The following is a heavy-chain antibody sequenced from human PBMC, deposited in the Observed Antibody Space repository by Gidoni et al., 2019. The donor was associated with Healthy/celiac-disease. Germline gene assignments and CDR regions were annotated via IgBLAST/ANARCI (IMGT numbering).Heavy chain of an antibody. J-gene: IGHJ4*02. Sequence: QVQLQQWGAGLLKPSETLSLTCAVYGGSFSGDYWSWLRQPPGKGLEWIGEINHSGSTNCNPSLKSRVTISVDTSKNQISLRLSSVTAADTAVYYCARGRVRWYYWGQGTLVTVSS. CDR3: ARGRVRWYY. CDR2: INHSGST. D-gene: IGHD6-13*01. CDR1: GGSFSGDY. V-gene: IGHV4-34*01.